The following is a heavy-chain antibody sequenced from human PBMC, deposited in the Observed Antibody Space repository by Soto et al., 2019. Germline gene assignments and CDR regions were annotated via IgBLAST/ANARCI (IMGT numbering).Heavy chain of an antibody. CDR3: ARIHGPSGNYDLDV. CDR2: IYSGGST. D-gene: IGHD5-12*01. Sequence: GGSLRLSCEVSGFSVTANYMSWVRQAPEKGLEWVSVIYSGGSTYYVDSVKGRFSISRDISKNTLYLQMNSLRAEDTATYYCARIHGPSGNYDLDVWGQGTLVTVSS. V-gene: IGHV3-53*01. CDR1: GFSVTANY. J-gene: IGHJ4*02.